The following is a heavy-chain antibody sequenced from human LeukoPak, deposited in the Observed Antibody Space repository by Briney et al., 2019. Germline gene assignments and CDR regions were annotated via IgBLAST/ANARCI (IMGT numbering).Heavy chain of an antibody. CDR1: GFTFSSYA. CDR2: IKQDGSEK. Sequence: GGSLRLSCAASGFTFSSYAMSWVRQAPGKGLEWVANIKQDGSEKYYVDSVKGRFTISRDNAKNSLYVQMNSLRVEDTAVYYCVAGSGWRFDYWGQGTLVTVSS. CDR3: VAGSGWRFDY. V-gene: IGHV3-7*01. J-gene: IGHJ4*02. D-gene: IGHD6-19*01.